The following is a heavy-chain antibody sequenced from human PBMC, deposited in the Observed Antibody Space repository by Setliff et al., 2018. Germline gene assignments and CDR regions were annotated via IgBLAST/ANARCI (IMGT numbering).Heavy chain of an antibody. Sequence: SETLSLTCTVSGGSISSSSYYWGWIRQPPGKGLGWIGSIYYSGSTYYNTSLKSRVTKSVDTSKNQFSLKLCSVTAADTAVYYCARRETYYNFWSGYFDYWGQGTLVTVSS. J-gene: IGHJ4*02. CDR2: IYYSGST. CDR3: ARRETYYNFWSGYFDY. CDR1: GGSISSSSYY. D-gene: IGHD3-3*01. V-gene: IGHV4-39*07.